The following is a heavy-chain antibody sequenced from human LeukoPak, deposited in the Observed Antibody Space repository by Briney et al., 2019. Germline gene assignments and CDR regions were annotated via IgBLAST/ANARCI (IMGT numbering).Heavy chain of an antibody. CDR3: ARVPTIAVAVVEAFDI. Sequence: SETLSLICTVSGGSISSGSYYWSWIRQPAGKGLEWIGRIYTSGSTNYNPSLKSRVTISVDTSKNQFSLKLSSVTAADTAVYYCARVPTIAVAVVEAFDIWGQGTMVTVSS. J-gene: IGHJ3*02. V-gene: IGHV4-61*02. CDR2: IYTSGST. D-gene: IGHD6-19*01. CDR1: GGSISSGSYY.